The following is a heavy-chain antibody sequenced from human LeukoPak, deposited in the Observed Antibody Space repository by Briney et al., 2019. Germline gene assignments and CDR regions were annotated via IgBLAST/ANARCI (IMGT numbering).Heavy chain of an antibody. CDR1: GGSISSYY. J-gene: IGHJ4*02. CDR3: ARDRYYYDSNGYSSFDY. Sequence: SETLSLTCTVSGGSISSYYWSWIRQPAGKGLEWIGRIHTSGSTNYNPSLKSRVTMSVDTSKNQFSLNLSSVTAADTAVYYCARDRYYYDSNGYSSFDYWGQGTLITVSS. V-gene: IGHV4-4*07. CDR2: IHTSGST. D-gene: IGHD3-22*01.